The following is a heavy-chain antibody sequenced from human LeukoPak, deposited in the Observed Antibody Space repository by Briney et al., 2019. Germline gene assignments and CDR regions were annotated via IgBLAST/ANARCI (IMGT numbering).Heavy chain of an antibody. D-gene: IGHD2-21*01. J-gene: IGHJ4*02. V-gene: IGHV3-23*01. CDR1: GFTFSSYA. CDR3: AKKGTDSYSPAHFAY. CDR2: ITGTDRNT. Sequence: PGGSLRLSCAASGFTFSSYAMRWVRWAPGKGLEWDSAITGTDRNTCYADSVKCRFTISMENSKNTIYLQMNSLRAEDTAVYYCAKKGTDSYSPAHFAYWGQGTLVTVSS.